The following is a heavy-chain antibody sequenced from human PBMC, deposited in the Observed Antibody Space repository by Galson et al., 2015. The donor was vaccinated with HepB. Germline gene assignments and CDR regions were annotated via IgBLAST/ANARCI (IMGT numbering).Heavy chain of an antibody. J-gene: IGHJ3*01. Sequence: SLRLSCAASGFTFSSYAMSWVRQAPGKGLAWVSGFSGSSSTYYADSVKGRFTISRDNSKNTLYLQMNSLRAEDTAVYYGAKVYRAHGDYHSFDFWGQGTMVTVSS. D-gene: IGHD4-17*01. CDR2: FSGSSST. V-gene: IGHV3-23*01. CDR1: GFTFSSYA. CDR3: AKVYRAHGDYHSFDF.